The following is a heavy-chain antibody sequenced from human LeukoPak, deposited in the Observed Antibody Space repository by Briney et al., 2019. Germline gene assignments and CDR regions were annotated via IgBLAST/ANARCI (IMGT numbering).Heavy chain of an antibody. D-gene: IGHD2-21*02. CDR1: GFSVSNTY. V-gene: IGHV3-53*01. CDR3: ARGTVTAPDY. J-gene: IGHJ4*02. Sequence: GGSLRLSCAASGFSVSNTYMSWVRQAPGKGLEWASIIYSGGNTYYADSVKGRFTISRDNSKNTLYLQMNRLRPEDTAVYYCARGTVTAPDYWGQGPLVTVSS. CDR2: IYSGGNT.